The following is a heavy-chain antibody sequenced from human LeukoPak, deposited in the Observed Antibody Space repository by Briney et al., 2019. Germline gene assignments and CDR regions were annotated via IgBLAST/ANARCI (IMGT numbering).Heavy chain of an antibody. D-gene: IGHD6-13*01. J-gene: IGHJ2*01. CDR1: GGSFSGYY. V-gene: IGHV4-34*01. Sequence: SETLSLTCAVYGGSFSGYYWSWIRQPPGKGLEWIGEINHSGSTNYNPSLKSRVTISVDTSKNQFSLKLSTVTAADTAVYYCAGRKSSSWSNWYFDLWGRGTLVTVSS. CDR3: AGRKSSSWSNWYFDL. CDR2: INHSGST.